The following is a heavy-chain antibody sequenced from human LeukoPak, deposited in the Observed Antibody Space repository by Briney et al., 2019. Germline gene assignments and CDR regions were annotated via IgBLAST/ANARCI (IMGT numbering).Heavy chain of an antibody. CDR1: GSTFTSYA. V-gene: IGHV1-8*02. Sequence: ASVKVSCKTSGSTFTSYAMNWVRQAPGQGPEWMGWMNPNNGNTGYAQKFQGRVTMTRDTSISTAYMELSSLRSEDTAVYYCARGFVRTTVYMDVWGKGTTVTISS. CDR2: MNPNNGNT. CDR3: ARGFVRTTVYMDV. J-gene: IGHJ6*03. D-gene: IGHD3-10*02.